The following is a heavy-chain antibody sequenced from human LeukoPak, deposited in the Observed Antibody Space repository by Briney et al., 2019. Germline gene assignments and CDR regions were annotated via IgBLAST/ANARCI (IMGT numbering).Heavy chain of an antibody. D-gene: IGHD3-10*01. V-gene: IGHV3-15*01. CDR2: IKSRVDGETT. J-gene: IGHJ6*03. CDR1: GFSFSRAW. CDR3: TTWVREGNPVYYMDV. Sequence: GGSLRLSCTGSGFSFSRAWMTWVRQAPGKGLEWVGRIKSRVDGETTDYTAPVKGRFTISRDDSKNTAYLQMDSLKTEDTAVYYCTTWVREGNPVYYMDVWDRGATVTVSS.